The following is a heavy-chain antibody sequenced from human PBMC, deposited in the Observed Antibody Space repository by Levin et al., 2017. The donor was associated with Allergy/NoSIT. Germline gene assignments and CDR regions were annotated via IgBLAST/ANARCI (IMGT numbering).Heavy chain of an antibody. V-gene: IGHV3-11*05. CDR2: ISRGNSYT. D-gene: IGHD3-10*01. CDR3: ARGRVPNDY. CDR1: GFIVSDSY. Sequence: SCAASGFIVSDSYMSWIRQAPGKGLEWVSYISRGNSYTNYLDSVKGRFTISRDNAKNSLYLQINSLRAEDTAIYYCARGRVPNDYWGQGTLVTVSS. J-gene: IGHJ4*02.